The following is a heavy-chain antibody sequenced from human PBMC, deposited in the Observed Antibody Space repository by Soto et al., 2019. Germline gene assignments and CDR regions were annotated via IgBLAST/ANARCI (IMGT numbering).Heavy chain of an antibody. D-gene: IGHD3-16*01. Sequence: QVQLVQSGAEVKKPGASVKVSCKASGYTFTRYGISWVRQAPGQGLEWMGWISGYNANTNYPENLQGRVTMTTDTSTSTAYMEVRNLIFDDTAVYYCASMGDVAYYYYGLDVWGQGITVTVSS. CDR3: ASMGDVAYYYYGLDV. CDR2: ISGYNANT. V-gene: IGHV1-18*01. J-gene: IGHJ6*02. CDR1: GYTFTRYG.